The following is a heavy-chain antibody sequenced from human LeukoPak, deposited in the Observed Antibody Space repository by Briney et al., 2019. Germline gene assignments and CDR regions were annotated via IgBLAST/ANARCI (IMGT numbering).Heavy chain of an antibody. CDR2: IFYSGNT. Sequence: SETLSLTCTVSGGSISSNYWSWIRQPPGKGLECIGYIFYSGNTNYNPSLKSRVTISVDTSKNQFSLKLTSVTAADTAVYYCARNKEYTTAYGYWGQGTLVTVSS. CDR3: ARNKEYTTAYGY. V-gene: IGHV4-59*01. CDR1: GGSISSNY. D-gene: IGHD2/OR15-2a*01. J-gene: IGHJ4*02.